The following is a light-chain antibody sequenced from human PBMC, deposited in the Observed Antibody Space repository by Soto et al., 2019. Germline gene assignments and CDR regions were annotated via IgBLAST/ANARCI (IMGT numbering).Light chain of an antibody. CDR1: TSDIANYNL. CDR2: EDN. V-gene: IGLV2-23*01. J-gene: IGLJ2*01. CDR3: CSYDGGPNLSVI. Sequence: QSVLTQPASVSGAPGQSSTISCTGTTSDIANYNLVSWYPQHPGNVPKLIIHEDNKRPSGISDRFSGSKSGNTASLPISALQAEDEADYYCCSYDGGPNLSVIFSGGTMVTVL.